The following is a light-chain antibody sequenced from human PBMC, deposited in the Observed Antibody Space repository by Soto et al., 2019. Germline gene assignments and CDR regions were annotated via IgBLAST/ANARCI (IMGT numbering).Light chain of an antibody. CDR1: SSDVGSYNF. V-gene: IGLV2-14*01. CDR3: RSYTPSSNYV. CDR2: EVS. Sequence: QSVLTQPAAVSGSPGQSITISCTGTSSDVGSYNFVSWYQQLPGKAPKLMIYEVSNRPSGVSNRFSGSKSGNTASLTITGLQAEDEADYYCRSYTPSSNYVFGSGIEVT. J-gene: IGLJ1*01.